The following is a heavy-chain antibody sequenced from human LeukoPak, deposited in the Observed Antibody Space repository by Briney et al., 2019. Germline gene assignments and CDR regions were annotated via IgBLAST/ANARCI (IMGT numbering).Heavy chain of an antibody. J-gene: IGHJ4*02. CDR2: ISSSSSYI. Sequence: GGSLRLSCAASGFTFSSYSMNWVRQAPGKGLEWVSSISSSSSYIYYADSVKGRFSISRDNAKNSLYLQMNSLRAEDTAVYYCASGYGDYAAKDYWGQGTLVTVSS. CDR3: ASGYGDYAAKDY. CDR1: GFTFSSYS. V-gene: IGHV3-21*01. D-gene: IGHD4-17*01.